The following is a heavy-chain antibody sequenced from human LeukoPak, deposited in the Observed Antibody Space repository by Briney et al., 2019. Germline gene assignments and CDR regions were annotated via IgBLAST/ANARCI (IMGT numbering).Heavy chain of an antibody. D-gene: IGHD2-2*01. J-gene: IGHJ6*03. CDR3: ARAIVVVPAHYMDV. V-gene: IGHV4-39*07. Sequence: SETLSLTCTVSGGSISSSSYYWGLIRQPPGRGLEWIASIYYGGTTYYNPSLKSRVTISQDTSKNQFSLRLSSVTAADTAVYYCARAIVVVPAHYMDVWGKGTTVTISS. CDR1: GGSISSSSYY. CDR2: IYYGGTT.